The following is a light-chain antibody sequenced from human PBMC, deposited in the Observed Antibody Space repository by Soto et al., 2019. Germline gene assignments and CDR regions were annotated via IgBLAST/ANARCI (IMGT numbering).Light chain of an antibody. CDR3: QQYERSPRT. CDR2: DAS. CDR1: QSVSSN. Sequence: EIVMTQSPATLSGSPGERATLSCRASQSVSSNLAWYQQKPGQATRLIIYDASTRATGIPARFSGSGSGTEFNLTISSLQSEDFAVYYCQQYERSPRTFGQGTRW. V-gene: IGKV3-15*01. J-gene: IGKJ1*01.